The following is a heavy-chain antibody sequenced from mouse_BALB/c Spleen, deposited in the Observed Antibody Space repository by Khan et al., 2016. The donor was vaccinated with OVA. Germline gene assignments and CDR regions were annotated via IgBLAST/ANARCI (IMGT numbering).Heavy chain of an antibody. J-gene: IGHJ3*01. CDR2: VSTGGHYT. V-gene: IGHV5-6*01. CDR1: GLTFSTYG. D-gene: IGHD1-1*01. Sequence: EVELVESGGDVVKPGGSLKLSCAASGLTFSTYGMSWVRQTPDKRLEWVATVSTGGHYTYYPDTVKGRFTISRDNAKNTLYLQMNSLKSEDTAMFYCARLAYYYDSEGFAYWGQGTLVTVSA. CDR3: ARLAYYYDSEGFAY.